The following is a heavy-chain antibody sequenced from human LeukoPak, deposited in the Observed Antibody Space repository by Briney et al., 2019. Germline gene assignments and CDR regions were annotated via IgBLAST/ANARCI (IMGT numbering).Heavy chain of an antibody. J-gene: IGHJ3*02. Sequence: GGSLRLSCAASGFTFSSYGMHWVRQAPGKGLEWVAFIRYDGSNKYYADSVKGRFTISRDNSKNTLYLQMNSLRVEDTAVYYCARIPYYYDSSDYAFDIWGQGTMVTVSS. V-gene: IGHV3-30*02. CDR3: ARIPYYYDSSDYAFDI. D-gene: IGHD3-22*01. CDR2: IRYDGSNK. CDR1: GFTFSSYG.